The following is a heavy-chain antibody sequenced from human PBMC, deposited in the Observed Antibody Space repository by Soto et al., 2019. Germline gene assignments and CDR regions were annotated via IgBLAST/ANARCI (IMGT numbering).Heavy chain of an antibody. J-gene: IGHJ6*02. CDR2: ISFDGNIK. Sequence: GGSLRLSCAASGFTFSDYAMHWVRHVPGQGLEWVAVISFDGNIKYDADSVKGRFTISRDNSKNTLFLQMDSLKGEDTAVYFCERAPRRYCTSLSCLGLYGLDVWGQGTAVTVSS. D-gene: IGHD2-8*01. CDR3: ERAPRRYCTSLSCLGLYGLDV. V-gene: IGHV3-30-3*01. CDR1: GFTFSDYA.